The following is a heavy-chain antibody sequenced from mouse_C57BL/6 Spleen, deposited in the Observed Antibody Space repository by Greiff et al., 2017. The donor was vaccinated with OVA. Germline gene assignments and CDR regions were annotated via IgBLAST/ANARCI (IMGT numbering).Heavy chain of an antibody. CDR3: ARQTGTRGYYFDY. CDR1: GFTFSSYG. CDR2: ISSGGSYT. Sequence: EVKVVESGGDLVKPGGSLKLSCAASGFTFSSYGMSWVRQTPDKRLEWVATISSGGSYTYYPDSVKGRFTISRDNAKNTLYLQMSSLKSEDTAMYYCARQTGTRGYYFDYWGQGTTLTVSS. D-gene: IGHD4-1*01. J-gene: IGHJ2*01. V-gene: IGHV5-6*01.